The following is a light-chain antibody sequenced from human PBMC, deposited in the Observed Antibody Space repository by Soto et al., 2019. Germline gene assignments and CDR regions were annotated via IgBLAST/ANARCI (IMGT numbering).Light chain of an antibody. CDR2: KAS. V-gene: IGKV1-5*03. J-gene: IGKJ1*01. CDR3: QQYNSRT. CDR1: QSISSW. Sequence: DIQMTQSPSTMSASVEDRVTITCRASQSISSWLAWYQQKPGKAPKLLIYKASSLESGVPSRFSGSGSGTESTLTISSLQPDDFATYYCQQYNSRTFGQGTKVDIK.